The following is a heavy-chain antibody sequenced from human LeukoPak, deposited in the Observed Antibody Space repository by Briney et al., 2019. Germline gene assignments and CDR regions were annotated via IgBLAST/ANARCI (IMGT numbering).Heavy chain of an antibody. CDR2: IYTSGST. CDR3: AGGTDCSSTSCWFDP. V-gene: IGHV4-4*07. D-gene: IGHD2-2*01. Sequence: PSETLSLTCTVSGGSTSSYYWGWIRQPAGKGLEWIGRIYTSGSTNYNPSLKSRVTMSVDTSKNQFSLKLSSVTAADTAVYYCAGGTDCSSTSCWFDPWGQGTLVTVSS. J-gene: IGHJ5*02. CDR1: GGSTSSYY.